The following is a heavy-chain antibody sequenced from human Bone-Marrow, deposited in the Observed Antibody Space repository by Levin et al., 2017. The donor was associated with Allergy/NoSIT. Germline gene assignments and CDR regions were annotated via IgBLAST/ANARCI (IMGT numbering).Heavy chain of an antibody. CDR1: GFTFSSYG. D-gene: IGHD3-3*01. V-gene: IGHV3-30*18. Sequence: GGSLRLSCAASGFTFSSYGMHWVRQAPGKGLEWVAVISYDGSNKYYADSVKGRFTISRDNSKNTLYLQMNSLRAEDTAVYYCANLRITIFGVVSVPGTAWEKTDGNNWFDPWGQGTLVTVSS. CDR3: ANLRITIFGVVSVPGTAWEKTDGNNWFDP. J-gene: IGHJ5*02. CDR2: ISYDGSNK.